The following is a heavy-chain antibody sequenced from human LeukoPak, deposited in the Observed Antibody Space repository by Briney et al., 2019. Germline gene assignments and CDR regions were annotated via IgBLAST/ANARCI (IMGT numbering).Heavy chain of an antibody. CDR1: GGSISSYY. CDR3: ARGRGNSSGWRFDY. V-gene: IGHV4-59*01. D-gene: IGHD6-19*01. J-gene: IGHJ4*02. CDR2: IYYSGST. Sequence: SETLSLTCTVSGGSISSYYWSWIRQPPGKGLEWIGYIYYSGSTNYNPSLKSRITISVDTSKNQFSLKLSSVTAADTAVYYCARGRGNSSGWRFDYWGQGTLVTVSS.